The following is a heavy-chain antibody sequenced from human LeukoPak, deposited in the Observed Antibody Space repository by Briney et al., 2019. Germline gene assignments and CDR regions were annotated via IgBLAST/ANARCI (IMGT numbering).Heavy chain of an antibody. CDR2: ITIGGAR. Sequence: GGSLRLSCAASGLTFSNYALAWVRQPPGKGLEWVSGITIGGARYYAESVKGRFAISRDDSKNTLYLQMTSLRVEDTAMYYCARGYYTDYYYFQHWGQGTLVAVSS. CDR3: ARGYYTDYYYFQH. CDR1: GLTFSNYA. J-gene: IGHJ1*01. D-gene: IGHD1-26*01. V-gene: IGHV3-23*01.